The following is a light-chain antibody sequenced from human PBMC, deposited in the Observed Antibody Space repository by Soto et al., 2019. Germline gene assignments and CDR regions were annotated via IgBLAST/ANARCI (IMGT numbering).Light chain of an antibody. J-gene: IGLJ3*02. Sequence: QSVLTQPPSASGTPGQRISISCSGRTSNIGSNIVAGYQHLPGTAPKLLIYNNNQRPSGVPDRFFGSKSGSSASLAISGLQPDDESHYYCAAWDDTLNGLVFGGGTKLTVL. CDR3: AAWDDTLNGLV. CDR2: NNN. CDR1: TSNIGSNI. V-gene: IGLV1-44*01.